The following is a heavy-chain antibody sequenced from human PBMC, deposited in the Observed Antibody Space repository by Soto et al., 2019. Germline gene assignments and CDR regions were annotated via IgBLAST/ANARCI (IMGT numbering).Heavy chain of an antibody. CDR3: ARDRGEVTAARGTTWLDP. J-gene: IGHJ5*02. D-gene: IGHD2-2*01. Sequence: ASAEATCKDSGGAFSSNTISWVRHAPGQGLEWMGRIIPILGIANYAQKFQGRVTITADKSTSTAYMELSSLRSEDTAVYYCARDRGEVTAARGTTWLDPWGEGTLVTGSS. CDR2: IIPILGIA. V-gene: IGHV1-69*04. CDR1: GGAFSSNT.